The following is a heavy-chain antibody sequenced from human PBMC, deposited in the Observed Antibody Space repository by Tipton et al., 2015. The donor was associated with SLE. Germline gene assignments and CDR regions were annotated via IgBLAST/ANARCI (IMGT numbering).Heavy chain of an antibody. CDR2: IYYSGST. V-gene: IGHV4-59*01. J-gene: IGHJ4*02. Sequence: LRLSCTLSGDSLSGYYWSWIRQPPGKRLEWVGYIYYSGSTNYNPSLKSRVTISLDTSKNQFSLKLSSVTAADTAVYYCARGGTYHDSSGNIDYWGQGTLVTASS. D-gene: IGHD3-22*01. CDR1: GDSLSGYY. CDR3: ARGGTYHDSSGNIDY.